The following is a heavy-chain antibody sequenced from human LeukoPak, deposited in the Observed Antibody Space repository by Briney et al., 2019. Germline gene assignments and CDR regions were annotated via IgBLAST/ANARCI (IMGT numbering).Heavy chain of an antibody. CDR2: ISGSGGST. Sequence: PGGSLRLSCAASGFTFSSYAMSWVRQAPGKGLEWVAPISGSGGSTYYADSVKGRFTISRDNPKNTLYLQMNSLRAETTAVYYCAKDTRQLLWFGELYYFDYWGQGTLVTVSS. CDR1: GFTFSSYA. D-gene: IGHD3-10*01. J-gene: IGHJ4*02. CDR3: AKDTRQLLWFGELYYFDY. V-gene: IGHV3-23*01.